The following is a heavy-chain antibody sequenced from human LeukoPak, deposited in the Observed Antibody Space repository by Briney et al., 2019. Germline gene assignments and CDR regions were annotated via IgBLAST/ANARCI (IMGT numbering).Heavy chain of an antibody. D-gene: IGHD4-11*01. CDR2: ISSSSSYI. J-gene: IGHJ4*02. CDR1: GFTFSSYS. V-gene: IGHV3-21*01. Sequence: PGGSLRLSCAASGFTFSSYSMNWVRQAPGKGLEWVSSISSSSSYIYYADSVKGRFTISRDNAKNSLYLQMNSLRAEDTAVYYCARATVDTSGFGYWGQGTLVTVSS. CDR3: ARATVDTSGFGY.